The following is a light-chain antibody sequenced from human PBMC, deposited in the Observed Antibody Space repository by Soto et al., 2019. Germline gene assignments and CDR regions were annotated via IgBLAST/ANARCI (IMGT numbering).Light chain of an antibody. CDR2: VVS. V-gene: IGLV2-14*01. CDR1: SSDVGAYDY. CDR3: IFYTRSDTPYV. Sequence: QSALTQPASVSGSPGQSITIYCTGTSSDVGAYDYVSWYQQHPDKAPKLIIYVVSNRPSGVSNRFSGSKSGNTASLTISGLHADDDADYYCIFYTRSDTPYVFGTGTKLTVL. J-gene: IGLJ1*01.